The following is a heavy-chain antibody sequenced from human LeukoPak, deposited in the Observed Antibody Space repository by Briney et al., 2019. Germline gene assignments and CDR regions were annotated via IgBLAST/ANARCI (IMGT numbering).Heavy chain of an antibody. Sequence: PSETLSLTCTVAGASLTSYYWSWIRQPPGKGLEWIGYIYYSGSTTYKPSLKGRVTISVATSKNQFSLRLSSVTAADTAVYYCARLSIVGATNFDYWGQGTLVTVSS. D-gene: IGHD1-26*01. CDR3: ARLSIVGATNFDY. CDR1: GASLTSYY. J-gene: IGHJ4*02. CDR2: IYYSGST. V-gene: IGHV4-59*08.